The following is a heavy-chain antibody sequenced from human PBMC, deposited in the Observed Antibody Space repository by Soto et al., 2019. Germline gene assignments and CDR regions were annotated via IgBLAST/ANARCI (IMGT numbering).Heavy chain of an antibody. V-gene: IGHV4-4*02. D-gene: IGHD1-7*01. J-gene: IGHJ4*02. Sequence: SETLSLTCAVSGGSISSSNWWSWVRQPPGKGLEWIGEIYHSGSTNYNPSLKSRVIISVDKSKNQFSLKLSSVTAAATAVYYCARRPLYNWNYTLDNWGPGTLVTVSS. CDR1: GGSISSSNW. CDR2: IYHSGST. CDR3: ARRPLYNWNYTLDN.